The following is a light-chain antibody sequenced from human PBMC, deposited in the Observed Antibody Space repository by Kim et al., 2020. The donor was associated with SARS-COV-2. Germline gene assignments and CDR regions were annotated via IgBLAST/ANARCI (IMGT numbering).Light chain of an antibody. V-gene: IGLV1-40*01. CDR1: SSNIGAGYD. CDR3: QSYDSSLSGWV. Sequence: QSVLTQPPSVSGAPGQRVTISCTGSSSNIGAGYDVHWYQQLPGTAPKLLIYGNNQRPSGVPDRFSGSKSGTSASLAITGLQAEDEADYYCQSYDSSLSGWVFGGGTQLTVL. J-gene: IGLJ3*02. CDR2: GNN.